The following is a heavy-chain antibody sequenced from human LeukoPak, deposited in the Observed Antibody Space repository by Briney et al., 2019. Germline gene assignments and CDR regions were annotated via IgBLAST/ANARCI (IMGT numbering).Heavy chain of an antibody. CDR1: GGSFSGYC. Sequence: SETLSLTCAVYGGSFSGYCWSWIRQPPGKGLEWIGEINHSGSTNYNPSLKSRVTISVDTSKNQFSLKLSSVTAADTAVYYCARGKYNWFDPWGQGTLVTVSS. CDR3: ARGKYNWFDP. J-gene: IGHJ5*02. V-gene: IGHV4-34*01. CDR2: INHSGST.